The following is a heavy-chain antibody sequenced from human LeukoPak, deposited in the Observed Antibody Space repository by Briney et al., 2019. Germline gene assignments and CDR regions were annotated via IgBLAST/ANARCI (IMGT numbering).Heavy chain of an antibody. J-gene: IGHJ4*02. V-gene: IGHV3-30*04. D-gene: IGHD3-22*01. CDR2: ISYDGSNK. CDR3: ARDPSITIIEHLFDY. CDR1: GFTFSSYA. Sequence: GGSLRLSCAASGFTFSSYAMHWVRQAPGKGLEWVAVISYDGSNKYYADSVKGRFTISRDNSKNTLYLQMNSLRAEDTAVYYCARDPSITIIEHLFDYWGQGTLVTVSS.